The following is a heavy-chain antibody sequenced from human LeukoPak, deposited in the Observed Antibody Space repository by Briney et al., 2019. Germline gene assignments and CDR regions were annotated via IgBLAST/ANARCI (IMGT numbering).Heavy chain of an antibody. V-gene: IGHV3-21*01. CDR2: ISSSSSYI. D-gene: IGHD3-3*01. Sequence: GGSLRLSCAASGFTVSSNYMSWVRQAPGKGLEWVSSISSSSSYIYYADSVKGRFTISRDNAKNSLYLQMNSLRAEDTAVYYCARDLNAIFYDFWSGFDYWGQGTLVTVSS. CDR1: GFTVSSNY. J-gene: IGHJ4*02. CDR3: ARDLNAIFYDFWSGFDY.